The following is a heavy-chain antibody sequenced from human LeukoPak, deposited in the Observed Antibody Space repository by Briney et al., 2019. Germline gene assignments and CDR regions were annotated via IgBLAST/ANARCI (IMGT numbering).Heavy chain of an antibody. D-gene: IGHD4-23*01. CDR1: GFTFSDYY. J-gene: IGHJ4*02. Sequence: GGSLRLSCAASGFTFSDYYMSWFRQAPGKGLECISYISGTSSDTNYADSVKGRFSISRDNAKNSLYLQMNSLRAEDTAVYYCARGATVRTPPLDYWGQGTLVTVSS. CDR2: ISGTSSDT. V-gene: IGHV3-11*06. CDR3: ARGATVRTPPLDY.